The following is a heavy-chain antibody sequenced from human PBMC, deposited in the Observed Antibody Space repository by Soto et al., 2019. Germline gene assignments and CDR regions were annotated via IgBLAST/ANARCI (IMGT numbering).Heavy chain of an antibody. CDR3: ARLANPSYYYMDV. CDR2: IYPGDSDT. J-gene: IGHJ6*03. CDR1: GYSFTSYW. Sequence: GESLKISCKGSGYSFTSYWIGWVRQMPGKGLEWMGIIYPGDSDTRYSPSFQGQVTISADKSISTAYLQWSNLKASDTAMYYCARLANPSYYYMDVWGKGTTVTVSS. V-gene: IGHV5-51*01.